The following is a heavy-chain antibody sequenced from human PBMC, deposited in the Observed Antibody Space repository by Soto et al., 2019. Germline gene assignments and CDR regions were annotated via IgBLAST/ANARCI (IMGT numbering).Heavy chain of an antibody. CDR2: IYHTGSI. CDR1: GVSMSGHF. J-gene: IGHJ4*02. CDR3: AKLSAAERDSLFIIVFDS. V-gene: IGHV4-59*11. D-gene: IGHD2-15*01. Sequence: QVQLQESGPGLVKPSETLSLTCTVSGVSMSGHFWNWIRQTPGRGLEWIGYIYHTGSIQYNPSLKSRVIISIDTSKSQFSLELKSVTAADTATYYCAKLSAAERDSLFIIVFDSWGLGALVSVSA.